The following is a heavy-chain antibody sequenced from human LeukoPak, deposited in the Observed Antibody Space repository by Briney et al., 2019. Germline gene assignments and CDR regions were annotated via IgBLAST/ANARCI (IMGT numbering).Heavy chain of an antibody. CDR3: ARAIVGATDYFDY. Sequence: ASVKVSCKASGYTFTGYYMHWVRQAPGQGLEWMGWINPNSGGTNYAQKFQGWVTMTRDTSISTAYMELSRLRSDDTAVYYCARAIVGATDYFDYWGQGTLVTVSS. CDR1: GYTFTGYY. J-gene: IGHJ4*02. CDR2: INPNSGGT. D-gene: IGHD1-26*01. V-gene: IGHV1-2*04.